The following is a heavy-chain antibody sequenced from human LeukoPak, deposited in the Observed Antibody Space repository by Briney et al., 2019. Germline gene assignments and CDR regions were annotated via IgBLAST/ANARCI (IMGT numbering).Heavy chain of an antibody. CDR2: IYPSGGST. J-gene: IGHJ1*01. D-gene: IGHD1-26*01. CDR3: AKDSGSGSFAEYFQN. CDR1: GYSFTTYS. Sequence: ASVKVSCKASGYSFTTYSIHWVRQAPGQGLERLGIIYPSGGSTAYAQKFQGRVTMTRDTSTSTVYMELSSLRSEDTAVYYCAKDSGSGSFAEYFQNWGQGTLVSVSS. V-gene: IGHV1-46*01.